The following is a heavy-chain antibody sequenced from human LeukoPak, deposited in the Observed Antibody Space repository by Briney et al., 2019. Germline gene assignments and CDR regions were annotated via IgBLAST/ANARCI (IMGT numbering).Heavy chain of an antibody. CDR1: GFTFSDYA. CDR2: ISGSGGTT. CDR3: AKARLLGLYYYGMDV. J-gene: IGHJ6*02. Sequence: QTGGSLRLSCAASGFTFSDYAMSWVRQAPGTGLEWVSTISGSGGTTYYADSVKGRFTISRDNSKNTLYLQMNSLRAEDTAVYYCAKARLLGLYYYGMDVWGQGTTVTVSS. V-gene: IGHV3-23*01.